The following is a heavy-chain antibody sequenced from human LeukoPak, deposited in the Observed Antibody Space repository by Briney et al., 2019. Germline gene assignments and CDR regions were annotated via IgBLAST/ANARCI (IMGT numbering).Heavy chain of an antibody. J-gene: IGHJ5*02. V-gene: IGHV1-2*02. CDR1: GYTFTGYY. D-gene: IGHD2-15*01. CDR2: INPNSGGT. CDR3: ARVRCSGGSCYFNWFDP. Sequence: ASVTVSCKASGYTFTGYYMHWVRQAPGQGLEWMGWINPNSGGTNYAQKFQGRVTMTRDTSISTAYMELSRLRSDDTAVYYCARVRCSGGSCYFNWFDPWGQGTLVTVSS.